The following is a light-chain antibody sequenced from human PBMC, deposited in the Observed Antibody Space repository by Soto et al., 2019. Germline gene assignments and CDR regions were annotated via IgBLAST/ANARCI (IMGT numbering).Light chain of an antibody. J-gene: IGKJ4*01. Sequence: DIQMTQSPSSLSASVGDRVTITCRASQNINSYLNWYQQKPGRAPNLLIYTASSLQSGVPSRFSGSGSGTDFTLTISSPQPEDFATYYCQQSYNAPLTFGGGTKVEI. CDR2: TAS. V-gene: IGKV1-39*01. CDR3: QQSYNAPLT. CDR1: QNINSY.